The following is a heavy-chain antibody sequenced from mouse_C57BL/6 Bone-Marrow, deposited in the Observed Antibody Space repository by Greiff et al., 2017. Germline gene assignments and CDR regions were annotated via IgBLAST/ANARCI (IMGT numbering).Heavy chain of an antibody. CDR1: GFTFSSYG. V-gene: IGHV5-6*01. J-gene: IGHJ3*01. Sequence: EVKLMESGGDLVKPGGSLKLSCAASGFTFSSYGMAWVRQTPDKRLEWVATISSGGSYTYYPDSVKGRFTFSRDNAKNTLYLQMSSLKSEDTAMYYCARHHSYDYDVAWFAYWGQGTLVTVSA. D-gene: IGHD2-4*01. CDR2: ISSGGSYT. CDR3: ARHHSYDYDVAWFAY.